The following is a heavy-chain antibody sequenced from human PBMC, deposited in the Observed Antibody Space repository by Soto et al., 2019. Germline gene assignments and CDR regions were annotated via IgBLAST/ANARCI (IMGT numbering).Heavy chain of an antibody. CDR1: GFTFSSYG. CDR3: ARDTSHYDILTGIDY. V-gene: IGHV3-33*01. CDR2: IWYDGSNK. J-gene: IGHJ4*02. D-gene: IGHD3-9*01. Sequence: QVQLVESGGGVVQPGRSLRLSCAASGFTFSSYGMHWVRQAPGKGLEWVAVIWYDGSNKYYADSVKGRFTISRDNSKNKLYLQMNSLRAEDTAVYYCARDTSHYDILTGIDYWGQGTLVTVSS.